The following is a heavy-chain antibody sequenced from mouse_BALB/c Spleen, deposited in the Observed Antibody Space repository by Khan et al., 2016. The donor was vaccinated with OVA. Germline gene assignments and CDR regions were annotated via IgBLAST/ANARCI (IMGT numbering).Heavy chain of an antibody. CDR2: INSNGGST. CDR3: ARMARTIN. J-gene: IGHJ2*01. CDR1: GFTFSSYG. V-gene: IGHV5-6-3*01. Sequence: EVKLVESGGGLVQPGGSLKLSCAASGFTFSSYGMSWVRQTPDKRLELVATINSNGGSTYYPDSVKGRFTISRDNAKNTLYLQMSSLKSEDTAMYYRARMARTINWGQGTTLTVSS.